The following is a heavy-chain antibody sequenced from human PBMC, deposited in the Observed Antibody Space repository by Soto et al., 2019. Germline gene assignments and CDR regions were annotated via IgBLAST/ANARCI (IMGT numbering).Heavy chain of an antibody. D-gene: IGHD6-19*01. J-gene: IGHJ6*03. CDR2: INHSGST. Sequence: PLETLSLTCAVYGGSCSGYYWSWIRQPPGKGLEWIGEINHSGSTNYNPSLKSRVTISVDTSKNQFSLKLSSVTAADTAVYYCARGLGSGWNYYYYYMDVWGKGTTVTVSS. CDR1: GGSCSGYY. V-gene: IGHV4-34*01. CDR3: ARGLGSGWNYYYYYMDV.